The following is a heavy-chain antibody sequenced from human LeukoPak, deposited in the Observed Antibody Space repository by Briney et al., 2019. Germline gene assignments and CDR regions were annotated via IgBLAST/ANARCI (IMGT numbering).Heavy chain of an antibody. Sequence: ASVKVSCKASGYTFTTYAIHWMRQLAGQRLEWMGWIKASNGDTKYSQRFQGRVTLTRDTSASTAYMELSSLSSEDTAVYFCAGGAAAIDCWGQRTRVTASS. CDR3: AGGAAAIDC. CDR2: IKASNGDT. CDR1: GYTFTTYA. D-gene: IGHD2-2*01. V-gene: IGHV1-3*01. J-gene: IGHJ4*02.